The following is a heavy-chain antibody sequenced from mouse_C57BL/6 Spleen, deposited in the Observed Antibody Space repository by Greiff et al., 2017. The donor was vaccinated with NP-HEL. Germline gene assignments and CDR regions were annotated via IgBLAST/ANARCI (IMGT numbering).Heavy chain of an antibody. D-gene: IGHD2-2*01. CDR1: GYTFTSYW. Sequence: QVQLQQPGAELVKPGASVKLSCKASGYTFTSYWMHWVKQRPGRGLEWIGRVDPNSGGAKYNEKFKSKATLTVDKPSSSGYMQLSSRTSEDAAVYYCERGYYYGCGERDFDYWGQGTTLTVSS. V-gene: IGHV1-72*01. J-gene: IGHJ2*01. CDR2: VDPNSGGA. CDR3: ERGYYYGCGERDFDY.